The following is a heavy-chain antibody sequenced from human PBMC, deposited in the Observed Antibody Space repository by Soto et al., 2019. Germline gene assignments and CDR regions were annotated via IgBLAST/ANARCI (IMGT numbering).Heavy chain of an antibody. Sequence: ASVKVSCKASGYTFTSYAISWVRQAPGQGLEWMGWISGYNGKTNYAQRFQGRVTMTTDTSTTTAFMELRSLRSDDTAMYYCARSDYCGNDRCYPGWFDPWGQGTQVTVSS. CDR2: ISGYNGKT. CDR1: GYTFTSYA. J-gene: IGHJ5*02. V-gene: IGHV1-18*01. D-gene: IGHD2-15*01. CDR3: ARSDYCGNDRCYPGWFDP.